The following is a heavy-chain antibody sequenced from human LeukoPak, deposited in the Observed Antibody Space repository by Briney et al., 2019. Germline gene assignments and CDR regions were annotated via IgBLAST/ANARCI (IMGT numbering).Heavy chain of an antibody. CDR3: AKAIVVAGKSLYYYGMDV. J-gene: IGHJ6*02. V-gene: IGHV1-69*13. D-gene: IGHD6-19*01. CDR2: IIPIFGTA. CDR1: GGTFSSYA. Sequence: VKVSCKASGGTFSSYAISWVRRAPGQGLEWMGGIIPIFGTANYAQKFQGRVTITADESTSTAYMELSSLRADDTAVYYCAKAIVVAGKSLYYYGMDVWGQGTTVTVSS.